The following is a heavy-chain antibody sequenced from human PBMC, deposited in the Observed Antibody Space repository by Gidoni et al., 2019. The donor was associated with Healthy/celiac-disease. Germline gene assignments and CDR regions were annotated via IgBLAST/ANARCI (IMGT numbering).Heavy chain of an antibody. CDR2: ISGSGGST. CDR3: AKDRGSGYYDFWSGYYYYGMDV. CDR1: GFTFSSYA. J-gene: IGHJ6*02. Sequence: EVQLLESGGGLVQPGGSLRLSCAASGFTFSSYAMTWVRQAQGKGLEWVSAISGSGGSTYYADSVKGRFTISRDNSKKTLYLQMNSLRAEDTAVYYCAKDRGSGYYDFWSGYYYYGMDVWGQGTTVTVSS. D-gene: IGHD3-3*01. V-gene: IGHV3-23*01.